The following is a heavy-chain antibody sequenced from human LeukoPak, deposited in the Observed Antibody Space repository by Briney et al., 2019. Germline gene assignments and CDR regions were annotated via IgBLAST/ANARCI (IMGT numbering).Heavy chain of an antibody. CDR2: IYYSGST. J-gene: IGHJ4*02. CDR3: ARLGPWFGEQNYFDY. V-gene: IGHV4-59*08. D-gene: IGHD3-10*01. Sequence: SETLSLTCTVSGGSISSYYWSWIRQPPGKGLEWIGYIYYSGSTNYNPSLKSRVTIPVDTSKNQFSLKLSSVTAADTAVYYCARLGPWFGEQNYFDYWGQGTLVTVSS. CDR1: GGSISSYY.